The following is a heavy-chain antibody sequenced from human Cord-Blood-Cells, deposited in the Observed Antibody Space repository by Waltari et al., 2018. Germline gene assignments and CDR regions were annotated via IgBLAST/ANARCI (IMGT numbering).Heavy chain of an antibody. J-gene: IGHJ3*02. CDR3: ATDRRRLKQGAFDI. V-gene: IGHV1-24*01. CDR2: FDPEDGET. D-gene: IGHD5-12*01. Sequence: QVQLVQSGAEVKKPGSSVKVSCTVSGYTLTELSMHLVRQAPGKGLEWMGGFDPEDGETSYAQKFQGRVTMNEDTSTGTAYMELSSLRSEDTAVYYCATDRRRLKQGAFDIWGQGTMVPVSS. CDR1: GYTLTELS.